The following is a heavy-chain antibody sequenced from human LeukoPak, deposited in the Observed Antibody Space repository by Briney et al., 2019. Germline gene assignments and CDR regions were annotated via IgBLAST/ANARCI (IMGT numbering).Heavy chain of an antibody. CDR3: ARVLRSGRIDY. J-gene: IGHJ4*02. V-gene: IGHV4-59*08. CDR2: INYNGRT. D-gene: IGHD3-10*01. CDR1: GGSISSYY. Sequence: PSETLSLTCTVSGGSISSYYWSWSRQPPGKGLEWIAYINYNGRTNYNPSLKSRVTISVDTSKNQFSLKLSSVTAADTAVYYCARVLRSGRIDYWGQGTLVTVSS.